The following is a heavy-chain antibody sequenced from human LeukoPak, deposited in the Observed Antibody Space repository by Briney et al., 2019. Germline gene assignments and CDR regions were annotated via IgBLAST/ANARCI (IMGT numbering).Heavy chain of an antibody. V-gene: IGHV1-2*02. D-gene: IGHD6-13*01. CDR3: ARGRAAAGTSTVLY. Sequence: GASVKVSCKASGYTFTGYYMHWVRQAPGQGLEWMGWINPNSGGTNYAQKFQGRVTMTRDTSISTAYMELSRLRSDDTAVYYCARGRAAAGTSTVLYWGQGTLVTVSS. J-gene: IGHJ4*02. CDR2: INPNSGGT. CDR1: GYTFTGYY.